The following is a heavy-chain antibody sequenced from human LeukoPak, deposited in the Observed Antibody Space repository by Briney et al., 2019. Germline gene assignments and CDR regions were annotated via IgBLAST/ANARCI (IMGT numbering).Heavy chain of an antibody. J-gene: IGHJ4*02. V-gene: IGHV3-74*01. Sequence: SGGSLRLSCEASGFTFSNYWMHWVRQAPGKGLVWVSRILNDGTTTSYADSVKGRFTISRDNAKNTLYLQMNSLGAEDTAVYYCACAMKGPIDYWGQGILATVSS. CDR2: ILNDGTTT. CDR3: ACAMKGPIDY. CDR1: GFTFSNYW.